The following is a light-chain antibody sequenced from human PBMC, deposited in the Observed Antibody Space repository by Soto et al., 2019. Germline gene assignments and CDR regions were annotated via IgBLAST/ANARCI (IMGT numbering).Light chain of an antibody. V-gene: IGKV3-20*01. CDR3: QLYATSPLT. CDR2: GAS. Sequence: EIVLTQSPGTLSLSSGERATLSCRASQSVRSNYLAWYQQKPGQAPRLLIYGASSRATGIPDRFGGSGSGTDFTLTISRRQHHDFAVPYFQLYATSPLTFGGGTNVEIK. J-gene: IGKJ4*01. CDR1: QSVRSNY.